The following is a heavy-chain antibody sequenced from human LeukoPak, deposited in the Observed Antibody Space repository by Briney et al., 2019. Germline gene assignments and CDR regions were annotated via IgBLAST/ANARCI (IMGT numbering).Heavy chain of an antibody. CDR2: ISYDGNVK. Sequence: PGTSLRLSCAASGFTFSSYDMHWVRQAPGKGLEWVAIISYDGNVKYYADSVKGRFTSSRDNSMDTLYLQMNGLSAEDTAMYYCAKAWGYYASGTYYNRIPDPWGQGTLVTVSS. D-gene: IGHD3-10*01. CDR1: GFTFSSYD. J-gene: IGHJ5*02. CDR3: AKAWGYYASGTYYNRIPDP. V-gene: IGHV3-30*18.